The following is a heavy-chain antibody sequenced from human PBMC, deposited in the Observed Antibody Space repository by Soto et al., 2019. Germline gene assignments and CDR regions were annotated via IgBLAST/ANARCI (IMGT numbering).Heavy chain of an antibody. J-gene: IGHJ4*02. CDR2: IIPIFGTA. Sequence: VKVSCKASGGTFSSYAXXXXRQAPGQGLEWMGGIIPIFGTANYAQKFQGRVTITTDESTSTAYMELSSLRSEDTAVYYCARGMGYSSSSGAFDCWGQGTLVTVSS. CDR1: GGTFSSYA. V-gene: IGHV1-69*13. CDR3: ARGMGYSSSSGAFDC. D-gene: IGHD6-6*01.